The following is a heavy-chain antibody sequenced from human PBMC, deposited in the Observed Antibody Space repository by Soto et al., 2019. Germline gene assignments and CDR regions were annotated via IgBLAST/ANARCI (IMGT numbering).Heavy chain of an antibody. V-gene: IGHV4-34*01. Sequence: QVQLQQWGAGLLKPSETLSLTCAVYGGFVTSGSYYWSWIRQPPGKGLEWIGEMSHSGGTHFNPSLKSRVTISVDTSKNQFTLKMSSVTAAYTALYYCARVERGTATTVVDAFDIWGPGKMVTVSS. CDR2: MSHSGGT. CDR3: ARVERGTATTVVDAFDI. J-gene: IGHJ3*02. D-gene: IGHD1-1*01. CDR1: GGFVTSGSYY.